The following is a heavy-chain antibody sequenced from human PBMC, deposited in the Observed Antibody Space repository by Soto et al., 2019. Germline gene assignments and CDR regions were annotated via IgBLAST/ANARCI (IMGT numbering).Heavy chain of an antibody. CDR2: ISAHNGNT. V-gene: IGHV1-18*01. Sequence: QVHLVQSGAEVKKPGASVKVSCKGSGYDFTTYGITWVRQAPGQGLEWMAWISAHNGNTDYAQKLXGXVXXTRDTSTSTAYMELRSLRSDGTAVYYCARGRYGDYWGQGALVTVSS. CDR3: ARGRYGDY. CDR1: GYDFTTYG. J-gene: IGHJ4*02. D-gene: IGHD1-1*01.